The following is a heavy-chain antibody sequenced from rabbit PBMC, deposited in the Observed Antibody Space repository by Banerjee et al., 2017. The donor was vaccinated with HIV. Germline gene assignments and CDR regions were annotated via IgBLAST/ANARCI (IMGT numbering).Heavy chain of an antibody. CDR2: IYAGSSGST. Sequence: QQQLEESGGGLVKPGGTLTLTCKASGFTISSGYYMCWVRQAPGKGLEWIACIYAGSSGSTYYASWAKGRFTITRSTSLNTVDLSMTSLTAADTATHFCARSVADYGYAFNLWGQGTLVTVS. CDR3: ARSVADYGYAFNL. J-gene: IGHJ4*01. D-gene: IGHD6-1*01. V-gene: IGHV1S43*01. CDR1: GFTISSGYY.